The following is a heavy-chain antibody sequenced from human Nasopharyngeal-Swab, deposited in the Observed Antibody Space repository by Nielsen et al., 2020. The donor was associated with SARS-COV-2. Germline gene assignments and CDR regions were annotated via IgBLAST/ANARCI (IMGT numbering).Heavy chain of an antibody. CDR2: ISRTYST. V-gene: IGHV3-23*01. CDR3: AAGSDY. Sequence: GGSLRLSCVASGFTFSSYAMNWVRQAPGKGLEWVSAISRTYSTYYADSVRGRFTVSRDDSENTLYLQVSSLKTEDTAVYYCAAGSDYWGQGTLVTVSS. CDR1: GFTFSSYA. D-gene: IGHD2-15*01. J-gene: IGHJ4*02.